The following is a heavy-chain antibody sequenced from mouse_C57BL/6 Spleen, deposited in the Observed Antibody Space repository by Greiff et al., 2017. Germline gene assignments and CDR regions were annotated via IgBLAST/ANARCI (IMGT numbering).Heavy chain of an antibody. J-gene: IGHJ4*01. CDR1: GYTFTSYW. Sequence: QVQLKQPGAELVKPGASVKLSCKASGYTFTSYWMHWVKQRPGQGLEWIGMIHPNSGSTNYNEKFKSKATLTVDKSSSTAYMQRSSLTSEDSAVYYCARVGLGLRRAMDYWGQGTSVTVSS. CDR2: IHPNSGST. V-gene: IGHV1-64*01. CDR3: ARVGLGLRRAMDY. D-gene: IGHD2-2*01.